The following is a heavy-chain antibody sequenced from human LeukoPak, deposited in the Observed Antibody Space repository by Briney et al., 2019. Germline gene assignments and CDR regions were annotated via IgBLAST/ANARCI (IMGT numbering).Heavy chain of an antibody. J-gene: IGHJ3*02. V-gene: IGHV4-39*07. Sequence: SETLSLTCTVSGGSISSSSYYWGWIRQPPGKGLEWIGSIYYSGSTYYNPSLKSRVTISVDTSKNQFSLKLSSVTAADTAVYYCASNYYGSGSYPLGAFDIWGQGTMVTVSS. CDR2: IYYSGST. CDR1: GGSISSSSYY. CDR3: ASNYYGSGSYPLGAFDI. D-gene: IGHD3-10*01.